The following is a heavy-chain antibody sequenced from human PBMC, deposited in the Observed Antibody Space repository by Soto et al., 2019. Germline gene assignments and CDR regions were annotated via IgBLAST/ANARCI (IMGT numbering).Heavy chain of an antibody. CDR3: ASSNIAATGFYYYGMDV. J-gene: IGHJ6*02. D-gene: IGHD6-13*01. CDR2: IYYSGST. V-gene: IGHV4-59*01. Sequence: XXTLSLTCTVAGGSISSYYWSWILQPPGKGLEWIGYIYYSGSTNYNPSLKSRVTISVDTSKNQFSLKLSSVTAADTAVYYCASSNIAATGFYYYGMDVWGRGTTVTVSS. CDR1: GGSISSYY.